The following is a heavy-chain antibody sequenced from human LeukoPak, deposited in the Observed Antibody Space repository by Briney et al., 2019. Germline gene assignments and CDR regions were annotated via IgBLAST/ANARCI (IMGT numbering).Heavy chain of an antibody. V-gene: IGHV4-31*03. Sequence: PSETLSLTCTVSGGSISSGGYYWSWIRQHPGKGLEWIGYIYYSGSTYYNPSLKSRVTISVDTSKNQFSLKLSSVTAADTAVYYCASTGKLERRLYYGMDVWGQGTLVTVSS. CDR1: GGSISSGGYY. J-gene: IGHJ6*02. CDR3: ASTGKLERRLYYGMDV. D-gene: IGHD1-1*01. CDR2: IYYSGST.